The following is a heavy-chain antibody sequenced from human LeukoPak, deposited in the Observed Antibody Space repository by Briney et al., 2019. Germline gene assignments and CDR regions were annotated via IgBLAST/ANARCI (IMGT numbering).Heavy chain of an antibody. CDR1: GFTFELYW. D-gene: IGHD2-15*01. J-gene: IGHJ5*02. CDR3: VRGGPSTWS. Sequence: PGGSLRLSCAASGFTFELYWMHWVRQVPGRGPVWVSRINHDGSDTIYADSVRGRFTISRDDAKITLYLQMNNLRAEDTAVYYCVRGGPSTWSWGQGTLVTVSS. V-gene: IGHV3-74*01. CDR2: INHDGSDT.